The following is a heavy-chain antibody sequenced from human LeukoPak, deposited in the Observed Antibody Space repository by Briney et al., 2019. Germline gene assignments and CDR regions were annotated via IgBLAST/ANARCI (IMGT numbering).Heavy chain of an antibody. J-gene: IGHJ6*02. Sequence: SGGSLRLSCAASGFTFDDYAMHWVRQAPGKGLEWVSGISWNSGSIGYADSVKGRFTISRDNAKNSLYLQMNSLRAEDTALYYCAKARDGYNYYYYYGMDVWGQGTTVTVSS. CDR1: GFTFDDYA. D-gene: IGHD5-24*01. V-gene: IGHV3-9*01. CDR2: ISWNSGSI. CDR3: AKARDGYNYYYYYGMDV.